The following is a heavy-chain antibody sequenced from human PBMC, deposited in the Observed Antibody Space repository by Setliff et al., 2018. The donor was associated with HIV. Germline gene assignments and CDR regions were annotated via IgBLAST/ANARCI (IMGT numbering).Heavy chain of an antibody. V-gene: IGHV4-59*11. D-gene: IGHD4-17*01. CDR2: IHYSGRT. CDR3: SRYYWENTVCSGFDM. J-gene: IGHJ3*02. Sequence: SETLSLTCSVSGDSINGHWWSWIRQPPGKGLEWTGNIHYSGRTNYNPSLKSRITISVDTSKNQVSLKLRSVTAADTAVYYCSRYYWENTVCSGFDMWGQGTMVTVSS. CDR1: GDSINGHW.